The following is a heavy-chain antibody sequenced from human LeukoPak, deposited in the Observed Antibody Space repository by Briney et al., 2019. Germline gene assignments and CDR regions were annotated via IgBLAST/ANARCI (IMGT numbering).Heavy chain of an antibody. J-gene: IGHJ4*02. D-gene: IGHD2-15*01. Sequence: SETLSLTCTVSGGSISTYYWNWIRQPPGKGLEWIGYIYHSGSTNYNPSLQSRVTISVDTSKNQFSLKLSSVTAADTAVYYCARKPVVVVAAVDYWGQGTLVTVSS. CDR3: ARKPVVVVAAVDY. CDR2: IYHSGST. CDR1: GGSISTYY. V-gene: IGHV4-59*01.